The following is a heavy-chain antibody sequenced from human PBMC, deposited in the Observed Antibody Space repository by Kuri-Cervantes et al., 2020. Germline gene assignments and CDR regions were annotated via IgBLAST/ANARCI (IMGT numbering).Heavy chain of an antibody. CDR1: GYTFTSYG. J-gene: IGHJ4*02. D-gene: IGHD3-3*01. Sequence: SVKVSCKASGYTFTSYGINWVRQAPGQGLEWMGGIIATLGTTIYPQKFQGRVTITADKSTSTVYMELTSLRSEDTAMYYCASPIKYFDAWNSLPPFDYWGQGTLVTVSS. V-gene: IGHV1-69*10. CDR2: IIATLGTT. CDR3: ASPIKYFDAWNSLPPFDY.